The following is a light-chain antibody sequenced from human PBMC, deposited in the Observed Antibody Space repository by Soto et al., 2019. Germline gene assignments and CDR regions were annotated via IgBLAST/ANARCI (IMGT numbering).Light chain of an antibody. Sequence: DIQMTQSPSSLSASVGDRVTITCKASQNINNSLNWYQQKPGTAPKLLIYDASNLEAGVPSRFRGSGSGTDFTFTISRLQPEDIATYYCQQYENLPTFGQGTRLEIK. CDR1: QNINNS. J-gene: IGKJ5*01. CDR2: DAS. V-gene: IGKV1-33*01. CDR3: QQYENLPT.